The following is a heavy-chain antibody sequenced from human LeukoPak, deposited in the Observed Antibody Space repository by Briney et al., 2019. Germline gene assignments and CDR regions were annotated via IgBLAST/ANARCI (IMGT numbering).Heavy chain of an antibody. V-gene: IGHV3-23*01. CDR3: ADPPGLLYNGWSTTFHFFGLGG. Sequence: EGSLRLSCVASGFTFTSYAMSWVRQAPGKGLEWVSSVSGDGGRTYYAASVQGRFAISRDNSKDALYLEMNSLRAGDTAIYYCADPPGLLYNGWSTTFHFFGLGGWGQGTTVIVSS. CDR2: VSGDGGRT. J-gene: IGHJ6*02. CDR1: GFTFTSYA. D-gene: IGHD6-19*01.